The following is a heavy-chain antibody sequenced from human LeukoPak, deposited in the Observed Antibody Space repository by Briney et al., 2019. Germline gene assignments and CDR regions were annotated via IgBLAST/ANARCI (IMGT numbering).Heavy chain of an antibody. CDR3: AKCRSLSPAAATNY. CDR1: GFTVSSNY. CDR2: IYSGGST. D-gene: IGHD6-13*01. V-gene: IGHV3-53*01. J-gene: IGHJ4*02. Sequence: GGSLRLSCAASGFTVSSNYMSWVRQAPGKGLEWVSVIYSGGSTYYADSVKGRFTISRDNSKNTLYLQMNSLRAEDTAVYYCAKCRSLSPAAATNYWGQGTLVTVSS.